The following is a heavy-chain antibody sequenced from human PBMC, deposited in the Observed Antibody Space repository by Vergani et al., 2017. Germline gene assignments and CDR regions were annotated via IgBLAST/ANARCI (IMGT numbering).Heavy chain of an antibody. V-gene: IGHV3-74*03. D-gene: IGHD2-8*02. J-gene: IGHJ5*01. CDR3: VRTEYCTGIACNTRFDS. CDR1: GLSFYTYW. Sequence: EVQLVESGGGSVQSGGPLRLPCVVSGLSFYTYWMHWVRQVPGKGLMWVARIDEYGNRATYGDFETGRFTISRDNAKNTVFLQMNNLRADDAGVYYCVRTEYCTGIACNTRFDSWGQGALVTVSS. CDR2: IDEYGNRA.